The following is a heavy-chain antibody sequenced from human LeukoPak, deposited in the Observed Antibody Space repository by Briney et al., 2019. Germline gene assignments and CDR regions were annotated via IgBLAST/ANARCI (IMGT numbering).Heavy chain of an antibody. D-gene: IGHD6-13*01. Sequence: SVKVSCKASGFTFTSSAMQWGRQARGQRLEWIGWIVVGSGNTNYAQKFQERVTITRDMSTSTAYMELSSLRSEDTAVYYCAAGILYSSSWYYFDYWGQGTLVTVSS. CDR3: AAGILYSSSWYYFDY. CDR1: GFTFTSSA. CDR2: IVVGSGNT. V-gene: IGHV1-58*02. J-gene: IGHJ4*02.